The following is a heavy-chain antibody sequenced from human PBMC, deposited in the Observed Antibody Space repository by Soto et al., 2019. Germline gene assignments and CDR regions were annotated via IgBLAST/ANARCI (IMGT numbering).Heavy chain of an antibody. CDR3: ARLQRYGDYEDY. CDR2: INHSGST. V-gene: IGHV4-34*01. CDR1: GGSFSGYY. D-gene: IGHD4-17*01. Sequence: PSETLSLTCAVYGGSFSGYYWSWIRQPPGKGLEWIGEINHSGSTNYNPSLKSRVTISVDTSKNQFSLKLSSVTAADTAVYYCARLQRYGDYEDYWGQGTLVTVSS. J-gene: IGHJ4*02.